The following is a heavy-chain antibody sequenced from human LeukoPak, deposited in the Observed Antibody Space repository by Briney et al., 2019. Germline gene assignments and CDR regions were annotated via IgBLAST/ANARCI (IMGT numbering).Heavy chain of an antibody. CDR1: GFTVSSNY. CDR2: IYSGGST. CDR3: AARPSPYGSGSYYNVLMPMESY. V-gene: IGHV3-53*01. Sequence: PGGSLRLSCAASGFTVSSNYMSWVRQAPGKGLEWVSVIYSGGSTYYADSVKGRFTISRDNSKNTLYLQMNSLRAEDTAVYYCAARPSPYGSGSYYNVLMPMESYWGQGTLVTVSS. D-gene: IGHD3-10*01. J-gene: IGHJ4*02.